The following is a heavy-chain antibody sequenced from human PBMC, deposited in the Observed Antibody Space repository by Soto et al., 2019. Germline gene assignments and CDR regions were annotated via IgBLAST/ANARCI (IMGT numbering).Heavy chain of an antibody. CDR2: IYYSGST. CDR3: AREGYSDSGTNTFDY. V-gene: IGHV4-59*01. D-gene: IGHD3-10*01. Sequence: QVQLQESGPGLVKPSETLSLTCTVSGGSISDYYWSWIRQPPGKGLEWIGYIYYSGSTNYNPSLKSRVTISIDTSKKHFSLKLSSVTAADTAVYYCAREGYSDSGTNTFDYWGQGTLVTVSS. CDR1: GGSISDYY. J-gene: IGHJ4*02.